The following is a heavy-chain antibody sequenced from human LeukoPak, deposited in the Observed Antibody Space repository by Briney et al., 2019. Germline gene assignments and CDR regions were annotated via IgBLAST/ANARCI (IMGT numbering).Heavy chain of an antibody. J-gene: IGHJ4*02. V-gene: IGHV3-23*01. Sequence: AGGSLRLSCAASGFTFSSYAMSWVRQAPGKRLEWVSGISGSASSTYDADSVKGRFTISRDISKNTLYLQMNSLRAEDTAVYYCAKDIHGDYGDDYWGQGTLVTVSS. CDR1: GFTFSSYA. CDR2: ISGSASST. CDR3: AKDIHGDYGDDY. D-gene: IGHD4-17*01.